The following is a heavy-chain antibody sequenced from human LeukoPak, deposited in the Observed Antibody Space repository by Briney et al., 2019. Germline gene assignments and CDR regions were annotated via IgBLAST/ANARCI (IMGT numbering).Heavy chain of an antibody. CDR2: IYHNGRT. CDR3: ARDTYGDYVDWFDP. V-gene: IGHV4-59*12. J-gene: IGHJ5*02. CDR1: GGSISSYY. Sequence: SETLSLTCTVSGGSISSYYWSWLRQPPGKGLDWIGFIYHNGRTDYNPSLKSRVTISVDTSENQFSLKLSSVTAADTAVYYCARDTYGDYVDWFDPWGQGTLVTVSS. D-gene: IGHD4-17*01.